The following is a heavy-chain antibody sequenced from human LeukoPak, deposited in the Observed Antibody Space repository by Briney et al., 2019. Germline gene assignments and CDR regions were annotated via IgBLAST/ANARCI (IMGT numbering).Heavy chain of an antibody. J-gene: IGHJ4*02. Sequence: PSETLSLTCTVSGNSISSGDNYWSWLRQPAGKGLEWIGRIYTSGSTNYNPSLKSRVIISGDTSKNQFSLRLSSVTAADTAVYYCARASYSYDINGWVPFDYWGQGTLVTVSS. D-gene: IGHD3-22*01. CDR1: GNSISSGDNY. V-gene: IGHV4-61*02. CDR3: ARASYSYDINGWVPFDY. CDR2: IYTSGST.